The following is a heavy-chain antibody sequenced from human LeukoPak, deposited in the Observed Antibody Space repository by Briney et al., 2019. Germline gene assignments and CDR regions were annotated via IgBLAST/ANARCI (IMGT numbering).Heavy chain of an antibody. J-gene: IGHJ4*02. CDR1: GFTFSSYA. CDR3: AKDRPPVPLDH. V-gene: IGHV3-30*04. CDR2: ISHDAKND. D-gene: IGHD6-6*01. Sequence: GGSLRLSCAASGFTFSSYAMHWVRQAPGKGLEWVAVISHDAKNDYFADSVKGRFTISRDNSKNTLSLQMNSLEPGDTAVYYCAKDRPPVPLDHWGQGILVIVSS.